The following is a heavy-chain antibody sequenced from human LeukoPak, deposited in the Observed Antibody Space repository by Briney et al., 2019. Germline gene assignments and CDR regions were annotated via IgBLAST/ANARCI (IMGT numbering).Heavy chain of an antibody. V-gene: IGHV4-59*12. CDR2: IYYSGSA. CDR3: ARSGSGYSRTFDY. CDR1: GGSISSYY. J-gene: IGHJ4*02. D-gene: IGHD3-22*01. Sequence: SETLSLTCTVSGGSISSYYWSWIRQPPGKGLEWIGYIYYSGSANYNPSLKSRVTISVDTSKNQFSLKLSSVTAADTAVYYCARSGSGYSRTFDYWGQGTLVTVSS.